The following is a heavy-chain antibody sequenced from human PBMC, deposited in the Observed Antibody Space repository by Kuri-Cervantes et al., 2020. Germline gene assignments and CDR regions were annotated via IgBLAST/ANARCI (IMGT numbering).Heavy chain of an antibody. CDR2: IYYRGST. J-gene: IGHJ4*02. D-gene: IGHD2-15*01. CDR1: GGSISSSSYY. CDR3: ARDVPYCSGGSCCSFIDY. V-gene: IGHV4-39*07. Sequence: SETLSLTCTVSGGSISSSSYYWGWIRQPPGKGLEWIGSIYYRGSTYYNPSLKSRVTISVDTSKNQFSLKLSSVTAADTAVYYCARDVPYCSGGSCCSFIDYWGQGTLVTDSS.